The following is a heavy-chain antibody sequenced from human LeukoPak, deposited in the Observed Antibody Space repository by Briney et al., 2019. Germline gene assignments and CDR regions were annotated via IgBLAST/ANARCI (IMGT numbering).Heavy chain of an antibody. CDR1: GGSIKGHF. V-gene: IGHV4-59*11. D-gene: IGHD3-22*01. CDR3: ARDSSDFFDRSGLNFLVY. J-gene: IGHJ4*02. CDR2: VSDSGTT. Sequence: SETLSLTCTVSGGSIKGHFWSWIRQPPGKGLEWIGYVSDSGTTNSNPSLNNRVTLSVDTSKDQFSLQLTSGTAADTAVYYCARDSSDFFDRSGLNFLVYWGQGNLVAVSS.